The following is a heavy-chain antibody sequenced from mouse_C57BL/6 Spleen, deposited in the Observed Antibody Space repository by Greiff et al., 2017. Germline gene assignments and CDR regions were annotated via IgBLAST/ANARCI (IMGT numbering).Heavy chain of an antibody. V-gene: IGHV1-22*01. CDR3: ATDYGNLYFDY. CDR1: GYTFTDYN. CDR2: INPNNGGT. Sequence: VQLQQSGPELVKPGASVKMSCKASGYTFTDYNMHWVKQRHGKSLEWIGYINPNNGGTSYNQKFKGKATLTVNKSSSTAYMELRSLTSEDSAVYYCATDYGNLYFDYWGQGTTLTVSS. J-gene: IGHJ2*01. D-gene: IGHD2-1*01.